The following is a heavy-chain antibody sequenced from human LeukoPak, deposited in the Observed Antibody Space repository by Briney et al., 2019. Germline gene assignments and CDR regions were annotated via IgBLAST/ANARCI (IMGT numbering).Heavy chain of an antibody. CDR1: GFTFDDYA. V-gene: IGHV3-9*01. J-gene: IGHJ4*02. D-gene: IGHD3-22*01. CDR2: ISWNSGSI. Sequence: GGSLRLSWAASGFTFDDYAMHWVRQAPGKGLEWVSGISWNSGSIGYADSVKGRFTISRDNSKNTLYLQMNSLRAEDTAVYYCAKVVRYYDSSGISGGWGQGTLVTVSS. CDR3: AKVVRYYDSSGISGG.